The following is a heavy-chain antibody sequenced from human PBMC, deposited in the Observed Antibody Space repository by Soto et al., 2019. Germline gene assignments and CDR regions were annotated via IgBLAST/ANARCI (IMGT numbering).Heavy chain of an antibody. Sequence: SETLSLTCTVSGGSISSGNYYWTWIRQHPGKGLEWIGYIYYSGSTYYNPSLKSRVTISVDMSKDQFSLNLSSVTAADTAVYYCARGCSSTSCKIGGMAVWGQGTTVTVSS. CDR1: GGSISSGNYY. CDR2: IYYSGST. J-gene: IGHJ6*02. CDR3: ARGCSSTSCKIGGMAV. V-gene: IGHV4-31*03. D-gene: IGHD2-2*01.